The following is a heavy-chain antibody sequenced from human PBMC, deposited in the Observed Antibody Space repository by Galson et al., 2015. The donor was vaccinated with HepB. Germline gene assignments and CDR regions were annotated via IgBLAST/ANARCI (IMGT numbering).Heavy chain of an antibody. CDR3: AMLTGAYSFDY. CDR1: GFTFSTCN. Sequence: SLRLSCAASGFTFSTCNMNWVRQAPGKGLEWVAHISNTGSAMYYADSVKGRFTISRDNAKNSLYLQMNSLRAEDTAVYYCAMLTGAYSFDYWGQGTLVIVSS. V-gene: IGHV3-48*01. D-gene: IGHD7-27*01. J-gene: IGHJ4*02. CDR2: ISNTGSAM.